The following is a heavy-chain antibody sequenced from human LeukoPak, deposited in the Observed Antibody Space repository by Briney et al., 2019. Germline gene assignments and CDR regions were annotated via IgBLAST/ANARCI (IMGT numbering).Heavy chain of an antibody. V-gene: IGHV3-23*01. J-gene: IGHJ4*02. CDR3: TTDIMIVADY. Sequence: GGSLRLSCAASGFTFSSYAMSWVRQAPGRGLEWVSAISNSGGSTYYADSVRGRFTISRDNSKNTLYLQMNSLKTEDTAVYYCTTDIMIVADYWGQGTLVTVSS. CDR2: ISNSGGST. CDR1: GFTFSSYA. D-gene: IGHD3-22*01.